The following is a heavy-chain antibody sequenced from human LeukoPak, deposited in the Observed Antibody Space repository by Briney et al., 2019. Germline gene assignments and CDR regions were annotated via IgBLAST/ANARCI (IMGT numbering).Heavy chain of an antibody. J-gene: IGHJ3*02. CDR3: ARGPYSYDSSGAFDI. Sequence: SSETLSLTCTVSGGSISSSSYYWGWIRQPPGKGLEWIGSIYYSGSTYYNPSLKSRVTISVDTSKNQFSLKLSSVTAADTAVYFCARGPYSYDSSGAFDIWGQGTMVTVSS. CDR2: IYYSGST. D-gene: IGHD3-22*01. V-gene: IGHV4-39*07. CDR1: GGSISSSSYY.